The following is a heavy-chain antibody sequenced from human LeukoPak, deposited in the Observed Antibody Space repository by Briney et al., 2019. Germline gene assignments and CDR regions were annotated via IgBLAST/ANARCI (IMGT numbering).Heavy chain of an antibody. Sequence: GGSLRLSCAASGFTFRSYGMSWVRQAPGKGLEWVSYISSSGSTIYYADSVKGRFTISRDNAKNPLYLQMNSLRAEDTAVYYCAELGITMIGGVWGKGTTVTISS. CDR3: AELGITMIGGV. CDR2: ISSSGSTI. D-gene: IGHD3-10*02. V-gene: IGHV3-48*03. J-gene: IGHJ6*04. CDR1: GFTFRSYG.